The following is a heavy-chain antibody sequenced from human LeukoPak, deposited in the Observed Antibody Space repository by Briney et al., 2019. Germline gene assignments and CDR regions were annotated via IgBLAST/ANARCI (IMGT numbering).Heavy chain of an antibody. J-gene: IGHJ5*02. V-gene: IGHV3-48*01. CDR2: SSSILPTT. D-gene: IGHD6-13*01. CDR3: AKSSSWYARGWFDP. Sequence: PGGSLRLSCAASGFNFSDYNMHWVRQAPGKGLEWVSYSSSILPTTFYAESVEGRFTISRDNSKNTLYLQMNSLRAEDTAVYYCAKSSSWYARGWFDPWGQGTLVTVSS. CDR1: GFNFSDYN.